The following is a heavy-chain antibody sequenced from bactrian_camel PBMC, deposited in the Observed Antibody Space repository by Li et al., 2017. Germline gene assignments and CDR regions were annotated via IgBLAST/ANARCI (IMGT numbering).Heavy chain of an antibody. D-gene: IGHD2*01. CDR1: ESTASAFC. CDR2: VGRDGVA. J-gene: IGHJ4*01. V-gene: IGHV3S44*01. Sequence: VQLVESGGGSVKAGGSLRLSCETSESTASAFCMGWVRQVGAKREGLASVGRDGVATYANTVKGRFTLSRDNDRNTLYLQMDRLGPEDTAMYYCASLPPGAWACITDYHPFADVGQGTQVTV.